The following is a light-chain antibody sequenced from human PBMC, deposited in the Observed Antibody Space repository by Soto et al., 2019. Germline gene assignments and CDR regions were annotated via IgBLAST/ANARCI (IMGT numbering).Light chain of an antibody. CDR3: SSYTGSNPPEV. V-gene: IGLV2-14*01. Sequence: QSVLTQPASVSGSPGQSVTISCTGSSSDVGGSNYVSWYQQHPGKAPNLLIFDVSNRPSGVSNRFSGSKSGNSASLPISGVQPDDEDDYYCSSYTGSNPPEVFGTGTKLTVL. CDR1: SSDVGGSNY. J-gene: IGLJ2*01. CDR2: DVS.